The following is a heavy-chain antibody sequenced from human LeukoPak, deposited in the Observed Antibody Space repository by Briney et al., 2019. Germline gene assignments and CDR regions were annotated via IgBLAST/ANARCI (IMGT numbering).Heavy chain of an antibody. CDR3: ARTSDIVVVVAATRPRSHFDY. CDR2: INPSGGST. Sequence: GASVKVSRKASGYTFTSYYMHWVRQAPGQGLEWMGIINPSGGSTSYAQKFQGRVTMTRDTSTSTVYMELSSLRSEDTAVYYCARTSDIVVVVAATRPRSHFDYWGQGTLVTVSS. CDR1: GYTFTSYY. V-gene: IGHV1-46*01. J-gene: IGHJ4*02. D-gene: IGHD2-15*01.